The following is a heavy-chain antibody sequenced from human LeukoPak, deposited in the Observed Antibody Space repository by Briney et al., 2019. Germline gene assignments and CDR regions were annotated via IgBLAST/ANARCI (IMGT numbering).Heavy chain of an antibody. CDR2: IIPVFGTA. CDR3: AKQGEIRQDYYMDV. CDR1: GGSISSYG. D-gene: IGHD1/OR15-1a*01. J-gene: IGHJ6*03. Sequence: SVKVSCKASGGSISSYGISWVRQAPGQGLEWMGRIIPVFGTANYAQKFQDRVTITAYTVSNTAYMELTSLTSEDTAVYFCAKQGEIRQDYYMDVWGNGTAVTVSS. V-gene: IGHV1-69*06.